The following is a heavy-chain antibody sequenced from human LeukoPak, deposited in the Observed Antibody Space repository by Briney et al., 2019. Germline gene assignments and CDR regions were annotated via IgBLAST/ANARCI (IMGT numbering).Heavy chain of an antibody. CDR2: IRSKAYGGTT. CDR1: GFTFGDYA. D-gene: IGHD3-3*01. Sequence: GGSLRLSCTASGFTFGDYAMSWVRQAPGKGLEWVGFIRSKAYGGTTEYAASVKGRFTISRDDSKSIAYLQMNSLKTEDTAVYYCTRESSIFQVVARSYMDVWGKGTTVTVSS. CDR3: TRESSIFQVVARSYMDV. V-gene: IGHV3-49*04. J-gene: IGHJ6*03.